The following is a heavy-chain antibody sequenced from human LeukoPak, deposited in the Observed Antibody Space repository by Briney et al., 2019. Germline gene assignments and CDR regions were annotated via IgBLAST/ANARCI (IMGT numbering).Heavy chain of an antibody. CDR1: GFTLRSYA. Sequence: GGSLRLSCAASGFTLRSYAMSWVRQAPGKGLEWVSVIYSGGSTYYADSVKGRFTISRDNAKNSLYLQMNSLRAEDTAVYYCARDFKEGFFDYWGQGTLVTVSS. CDR2: IYSGGST. V-gene: IGHV3-66*01. J-gene: IGHJ4*02. CDR3: ARDFKEGFFDY.